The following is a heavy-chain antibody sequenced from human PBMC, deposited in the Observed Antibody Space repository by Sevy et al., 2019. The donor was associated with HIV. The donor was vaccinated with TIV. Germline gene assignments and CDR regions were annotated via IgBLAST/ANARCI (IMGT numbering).Heavy chain of an antibody. V-gene: IGHV3-21*01. CDR2: ISSGSGFI. Sequence: GGSLRLSCATSGFTFTTYNMNWVRQAPGKGLEWVSSISSGSGFIFYADSVKGRFTISRDNAKNSLDLQMNSLRAEDAAVYYCAREKTILEGRYCMDVWGQGTTVTVSS. D-gene: IGHD3-3*01. CDR3: AREKTILEGRYCMDV. CDR1: GFTFTTYN. J-gene: IGHJ6*02.